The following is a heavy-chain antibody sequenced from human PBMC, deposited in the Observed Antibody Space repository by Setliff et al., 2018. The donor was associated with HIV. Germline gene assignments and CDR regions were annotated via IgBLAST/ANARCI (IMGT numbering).Heavy chain of an antibody. D-gene: IGHD1-26*01. V-gene: IGHV1-18*01. Sequence: ASVKVSCKASGYTFASFGITWVRQAPGQGLEWMGWISAYNGNANYPQKLQDRVTMTTDTSTTTAYMELRSLRSDDTAVYYCARGPAWVGGSYHFDHWGLGTLVTVSS. CDR3: ARGPAWVGGSYHFDH. CDR2: ISAYNGNA. CDR1: GYTFASFG. J-gene: IGHJ4*02.